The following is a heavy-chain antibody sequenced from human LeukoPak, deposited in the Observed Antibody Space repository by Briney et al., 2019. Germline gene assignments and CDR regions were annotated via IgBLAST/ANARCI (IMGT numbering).Heavy chain of an antibody. CDR3: ARASGPFDY. CDR1: GFTFSTYG. V-gene: IGHV3-33*01. J-gene: IGHJ4*02. CDR2: IWNDGSNK. D-gene: IGHD3-10*01. Sequence: GRSLRLSCAASGFTFSTYGMHWVRQAPGKGLEWVAVIWNDGSNKYYADSVKGRFTISRDNSKNTLYLQMNSLRAEDTAVYSCARASGPFDYWAREPWSPSPQ.